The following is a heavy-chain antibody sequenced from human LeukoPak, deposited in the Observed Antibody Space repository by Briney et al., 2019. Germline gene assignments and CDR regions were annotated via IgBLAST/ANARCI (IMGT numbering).Heavy chain of an antibody. CDR3: ARVNAYYYDSSGYYLRDYYFDY. CDR2: IYYSGST. V-gene: IGHV4-59*01. D-gene: IGHD3-22*01. CDR1: GGSISSYY. Sequence: SETLSLTCTASGGSISSYYWSWIRQPPGKGLEWIGYIYYSGSTNYNPSLKSRVTISVDTSKNQFSLKLSSVTAADTAVYYCARVNAYYYDSSGYYLRDYYFDYWGQGTLVTVSS. J-gene: IGHJ4*02.